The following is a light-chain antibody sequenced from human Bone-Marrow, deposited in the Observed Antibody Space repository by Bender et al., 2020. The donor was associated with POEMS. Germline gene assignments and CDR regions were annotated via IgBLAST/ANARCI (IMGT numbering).Light chain of an antibody. Sequence: QSALTQPASVSGSPGQSITFSCTGTSSDVGSYNLVSWYQQHSGRAPKLMIYEANKRPSGVSNRFSGSKSGDTASLTISGLQGEDEADYYCTSKTTSSTLGVFGPGTKVTVL. J-gene: IGLJ1*01. CDR2: EAN. CDR3: TSKTTSSTLGV. CDR1: SSDVGSYNL. V-gene: IGLV2-14*02.